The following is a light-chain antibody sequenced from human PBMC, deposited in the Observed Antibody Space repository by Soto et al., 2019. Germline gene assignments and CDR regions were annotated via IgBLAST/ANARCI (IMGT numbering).Light chain of an antibody. CDR1: QTVNNW. CDR2: ASS. J-gene: IGKJ4*01. CDR3: QQANTFPLT. Sequence: DIQMTQSPSSVSASVGDRVTITCRASQTVNNWLAWYQQRPRKAPKLLIYASSTLQGGVPSRFSGSGSGTDFTLTISSLQPEDFATYYCQQANTFPLTFGGGTKVDIK. V-gene: IGKV1-12*01.